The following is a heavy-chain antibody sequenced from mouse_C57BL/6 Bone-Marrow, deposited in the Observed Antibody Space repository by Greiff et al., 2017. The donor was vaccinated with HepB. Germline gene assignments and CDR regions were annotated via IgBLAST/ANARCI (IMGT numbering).Heavy chain of an antibody. Sequence: DVQLQESGPGLVKPSQSLSLTCSVTGYSITSGYYWNWIRQFPGNKLEWMGYISYDGSNNYNPSLKNRISITRDTSKNQFFLKLNSVTTEDTATYYCARRQGIYYDYPYAMDYWGQGTSVTVSS. V-gene: IGHV3-6*01. J-gene: IGHJ4*01. D-gene: IGHD2-4*01. CDR2: ISYDGSN. CDR3: ARRQGIYYDYPYAMDY. CDR1: GYSITSGYY.